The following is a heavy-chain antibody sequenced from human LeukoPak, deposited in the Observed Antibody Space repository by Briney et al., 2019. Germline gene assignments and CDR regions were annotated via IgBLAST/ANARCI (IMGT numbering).Heavy chain of an antibody. D-gene: IGHD5-12*01. J-gene: IGHJ4*02. CDR1: GASISYSSYF. CDR2: IYYDGST. CDR3: ARLHPRGFQDLDY. Sequence: SETLSLTCTVSGASISYSSYFWGWLRQPPGKGLEWIGSIYYDGSTYYNPSLKSRVTISVDTSKNQFSLKLTSVTAADTAVYYCARLHPRGFQDLDYWGQGTLVTVSS. V-gene: IGHV4-39*01.